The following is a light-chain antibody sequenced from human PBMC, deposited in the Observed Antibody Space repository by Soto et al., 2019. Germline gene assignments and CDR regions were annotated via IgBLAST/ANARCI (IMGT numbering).Light chain of an antibody. CDR3: ETWDSNIWV. CDR1: SGHSSYI. J-gene: IGLJ3*02. CDR2: LEGSGSY. Sequence: QPVLTQSSSASASLGSSVKFTCTLSSGHSSYIIAWHQQQPGKAPRYLMKLEGSGSYNKGSGVPDRFSGSSSVADRYLTISNLQYEDEADYYCETWDSNIWVFGGGTKLTVL. V-gene: IGLV4-60*02.